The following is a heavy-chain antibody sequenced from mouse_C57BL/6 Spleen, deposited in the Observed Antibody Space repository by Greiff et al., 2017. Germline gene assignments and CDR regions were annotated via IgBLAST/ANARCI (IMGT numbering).Heavy chain of an antibody. V-gene: IGHV7-3*01. Sequence: EVHLVESGGGLVQPGGSLSLSCAASGFTFTDYYMSWVRQPPGKALEWLGFIRNKANGYTTEYSASVKGRFTISRDNSQSILYLQMNALRAEDSATYYCARYSPLRPYYYAMDYWGQGTSVTVSS. CDR2: IRNKANGYTT. D-gene: IGHD1-1*01. J-gene: IGHJ4*01. CDR1: GFTFTDYY. CDR3: ARYSPLRPYYYAMDY.